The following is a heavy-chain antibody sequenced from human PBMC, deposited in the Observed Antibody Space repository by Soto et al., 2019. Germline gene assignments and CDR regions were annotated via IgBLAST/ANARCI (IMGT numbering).Heavy chain of an antibody. J-gene: IGHJ4*02. V-gene: IGHV1-69*12. CDR1: GGTFSSYA. CDR3: ARGLGYCISTSCYTYFDY. Sequence: QVQLVQSGAEVKKPGSSVKVSCKASGGTFSSYAISWVRQAPGQGLEWMGGIIPIFDTANYAQKFQGRVTITADESTSTAYMELSSLRSEDTAVYYCARGLGYCISTSCYTYFDYWGQGTLVTVSS. D-gene: IGHD2-2*01. CDR2: IIPIFDTA.